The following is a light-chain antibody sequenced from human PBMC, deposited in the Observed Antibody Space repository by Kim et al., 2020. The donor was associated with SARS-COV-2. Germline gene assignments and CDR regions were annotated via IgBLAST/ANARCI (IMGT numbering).Light chain of an antibody. Sequence: SASVGDRVTINCRASQSISSYLNWYQQKVGKAPKLLIYAASSLQSGVPSRFSGSGSGTDFTLTISSLQPEDFATYYCQQSYSTPWTFGQGTKVDIK. CDR1: QSISSY. CDR2: AAS. V-gene: IGKV1-39*01. CDR3: QQSYSTPWT. J-gene: IGKJ1*01.